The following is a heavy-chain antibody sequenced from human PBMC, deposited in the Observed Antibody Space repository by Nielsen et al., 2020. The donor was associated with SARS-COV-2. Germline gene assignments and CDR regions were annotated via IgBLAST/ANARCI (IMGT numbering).Heavy chain of an antibody. CDR3: ASSTMVRGVIINYYYYYYGMDV. V-gene: IGHV3-66*01. CDR2: IYSGGST. CDR1: GFTFSSYG. D-gene: IGHD3-10*01. Sequence: GESLKISCAASGFTFSSYGMHWVRQAPGKGLEWVSLIYSGGSTDYADSVRGRFTISRDNSKNTLYLQMNSLRAEDTAVYYCASSTMVRGVIINYYYYYYGMDVWGQGTTVTVSS. J-gene: IGHJ6*02.